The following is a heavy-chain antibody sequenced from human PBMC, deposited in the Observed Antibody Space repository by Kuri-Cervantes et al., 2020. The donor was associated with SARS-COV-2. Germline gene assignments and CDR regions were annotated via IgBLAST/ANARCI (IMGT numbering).Heavy chain of an antibody. V-gene: IGHV3-21*01. J-gene: IGHJ4*02. CDR1: GFTFSSYW. CDR2: ISSSSSYI. CDR3: ARGVGGTSFE. Sequence: GESLKISCAASGFTFSSYWMSWVRQAPGKGLEWVSSISSSSSYIYYADSVKGRFTISRDNAKNSLSLQMNILRAEDTAVYYCARGVGGTSFEWGQGTLVTVSS. D-gene: IGHD1-26*01.